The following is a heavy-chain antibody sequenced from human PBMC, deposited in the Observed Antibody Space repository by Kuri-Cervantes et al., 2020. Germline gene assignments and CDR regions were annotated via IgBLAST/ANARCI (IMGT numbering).Heavy chain of an antibody. V-gene: IGHV2-5*02. J-gene: IGHJ4*01. Sequence: SGPTLVKPTHTLTLTCTFSGFSLSTRGVAMGWIRQPPGKSPEWLALIYWDDDKRYSPSLKGRLTITKDTSKNQVVLTMTNMDPVDTATYYCAHRQVAGPLDKWGQGTLVTVSS. CDR1: GFSLSTRGVA. D-gene: IGHD2-15*01. CDR2: IYWDDDK. CDR3: AHRQVAGPLDK.